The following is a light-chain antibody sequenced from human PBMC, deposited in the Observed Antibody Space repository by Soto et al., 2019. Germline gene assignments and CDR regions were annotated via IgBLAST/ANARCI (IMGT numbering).Light chain of an antibody. Sequence: QSALTQPRSVSGSPGQSVTISCSGTSSDVGGYNYVSWYQHHPGKAPKLMISDVSKRPSGVPDRFSGSKSGNTASLTISGLKAEDEADYYCCSYAGSYTLVFGGGTKLTVL. V-gene: IGLV2-11*01. CDR2: DVS. CDR3: CSYAGSYTLV. CDR1: SSDVGGYNY. J-gene: IGLJ2*01.